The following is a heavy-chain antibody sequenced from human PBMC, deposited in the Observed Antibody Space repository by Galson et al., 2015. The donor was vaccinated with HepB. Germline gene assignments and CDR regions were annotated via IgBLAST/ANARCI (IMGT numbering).Heavy chain of an antibody. Sequence: SLRLSCAASGFTFSSYGMHWVRQAPGKGLEWVAVISYDGSNKYYADSVKGRFTISRDNSKNTLYLQMNSLRAEDTAVYYCAKGGYEYYYYGMDVWGQGTTVTVSS. CDR3: AKGGYEYYYYGMDV. V-gene: IGHV3-30*18. D-gene: IGHD5-12*01. CDR1: GFTFSSYG. J-gene: IGHJ6*02. CDR2: ISYDGSNK.